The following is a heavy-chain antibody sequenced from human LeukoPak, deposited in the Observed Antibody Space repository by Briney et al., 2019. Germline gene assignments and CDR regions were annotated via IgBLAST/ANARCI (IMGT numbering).Heavy chain of an antibody. CDR3: ARTYGYSYGSFSHLDY. J-gene: IGHJ4*02. CDR1: GGSVSRGSDY. D-gene: IGHD5-18*01. V-gene: IGHV4-61*01. CDR2: IYYSGTT. Sequence: PSETLSLTCTVSGGSVSRGSDYWTWIRQPPGKGLEWIVYIYYSGTTDYNPSLKSRVTISVDTSENQFSLKLSSVTAADTAVYFCARTYGYSYGSFSHLDYWGQGTLVTVSS.